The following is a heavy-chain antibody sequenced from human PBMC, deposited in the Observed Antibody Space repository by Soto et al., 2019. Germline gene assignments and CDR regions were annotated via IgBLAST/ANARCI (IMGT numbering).Heavy chain of an antibody. Sequence: ASVKVSCKASGYTFTSYGIIWVRQAPGQGLEWMGWISAYNGNTNYAQKLQGRVTMTTDTSTSTAYMELRSLRSDDTAVYYCASNYYDSSGYYPDAFDIWGQGTMVTVSS. CDR3: ASNYYDSSGYYPDAFDI. J-gene: IGHJ3*02. D-gene: IGHD3-22*01. CDR1: GYTFTSYG. CDR2: ISAYNGNT. V-gene: IGHV1-18*01.